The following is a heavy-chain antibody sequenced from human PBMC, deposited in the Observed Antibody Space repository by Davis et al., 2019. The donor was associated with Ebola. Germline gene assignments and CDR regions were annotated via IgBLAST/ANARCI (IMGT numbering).Heavy chain of an antibody. Sequence: PSETLSLTCTVSGGSISSGGYYWSWIRQHPGKGLEWIGYIYYSGSTYYNPSLKSRVTISVDTSKNQFSLKLSSVTAADTAVYYCARDLDSSGYLGYWGQGTLVTVSS. CDR2: IYYSGST. CDR3: ARDLDSSGYLGY. J-gene: IGHJ4*02. CDR1: GGSISSGGYY. V-gene: IGHV4-31*03. D-gene: IGHD3-22*01.